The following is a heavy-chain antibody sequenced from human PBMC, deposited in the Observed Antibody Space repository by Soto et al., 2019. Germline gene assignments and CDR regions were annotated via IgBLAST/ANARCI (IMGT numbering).Heavy chain of an antibody. J-gene: IGHJ4*01. Sequence: EVQLLESGGGLVQPGGSLRLSCAASGFTFSSYAMNWVRQAPGKGLEWVSSIGGSGSSTFHADSVKGRFTISGDNSMNTLYLQMNILRAEDTAVYYFVLSSIEAIGIVDYWGHGTLVTVSS. CDR3: VLSSIEAIGIVDY. V-gene: IGHV3-23*01. CDR2: IGGSGSST. D-gene: IGHD1-26*01. CDR1: GFTFSSYA.